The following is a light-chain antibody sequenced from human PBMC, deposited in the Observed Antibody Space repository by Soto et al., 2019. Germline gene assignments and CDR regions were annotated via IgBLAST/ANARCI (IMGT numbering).Light chain of an antibody. CDR1: SSDVGGYNH. CDR2: EVS. J-gene: IGLJ1*01. V-gene: IGLV2-14*01. Sequence: QSVLTQPASVSGSPGQSITISCTGTSSDVGGYNHVSWYQQHPGKAPKLMIYEVSNRPSGVSNRFSGSKSGNTASLTISGLQAEDEADYYCCSYAGSSTLYVFGTGTKVTVL. CDR3: CSYAGSSTLYV.